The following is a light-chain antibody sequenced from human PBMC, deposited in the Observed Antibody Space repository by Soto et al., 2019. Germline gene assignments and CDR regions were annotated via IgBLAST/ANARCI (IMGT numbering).Light chain of an antibody. CDR3: QHYGTSPR. V-gene: IGKV3-20*01. CDR2: VAS. CDR1: QSVGSDY. J-gene: IGKJ1*01. Sequence: EIVLTQSPGTLSLSPGERATLSCRASQSVGSDYLAWYQQKPGQPPKLLIYVASIRATGVPDRFSASGSGTDFTLIIKRLEPEDCAVYYCQHYGTSPRFGQGTKVDIK.